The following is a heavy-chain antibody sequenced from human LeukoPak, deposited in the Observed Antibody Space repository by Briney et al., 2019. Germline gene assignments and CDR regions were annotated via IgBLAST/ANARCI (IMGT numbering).Heavy chain of an antibody. V-gene: IGHV4-39*01. CDR3: ARRDYDFWSGYSDMFYYGMDV. D-gene: IGHD3-3*01. J-gene: IGHJ6*02. CDR2: IYYSGST. CDR1: GVSISSSSYY. Sequence: SETLSLTCTVSGVSISSSSYYWGWIRQPPGKGLEWIGSIYYSGSTYYNPSLKSRVTISVDTSKNQFSLKLSSVTAADTAVYYCARRDYDFWSGYSDMFYYGMDVWGQGTLVTVSS.